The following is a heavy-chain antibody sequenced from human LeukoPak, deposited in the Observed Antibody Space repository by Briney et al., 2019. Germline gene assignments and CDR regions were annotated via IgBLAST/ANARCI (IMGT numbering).Heavy chain of an antibody. J-gene: IGHJ6*02. CDR2: TSPYEDTP. CDR1: GYTFTNFG. D-gene: IGHD3-9*01. Sequence: ASVKVSCKASGYTFTNFGITWVRQAPGQGLQWMGWTSPYEDTPRYAQKFQGRVTMTTETSTNTAYMELRSLTSDDTAVYYCAREAYDILSGTWFYYGMDVWGQGTTVTVSS. CDR3: AREAYDILSGTWFYYGMDV. V-gene: IGHV1-18*01.